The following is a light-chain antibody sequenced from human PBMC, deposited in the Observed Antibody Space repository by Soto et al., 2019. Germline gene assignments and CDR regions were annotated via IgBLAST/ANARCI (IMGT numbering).Light chain of an antibody. CDR1: QSINRD. Sequence: IVMTQSPATLSVSPVDSATLSCRASQSINRDLASYEQKPGQSPRRVIYGASTRATGIPARLSGSGSGTEFTLTISSLQSEDSALYYCQQYNSWPPITFGQGTRLEIK. J-gene: IGKJ5*01. CDR2: GAS. CDR3: QQYNSWPPIT. V-gene: IGKV3-15*01.